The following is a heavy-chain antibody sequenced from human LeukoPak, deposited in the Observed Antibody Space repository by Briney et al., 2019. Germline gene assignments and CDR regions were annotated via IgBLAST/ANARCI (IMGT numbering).Heavy chain of an antibody. CDR3: ARAVVPAAGYYYYGMDV. CDR1: GYSFTSYW. D-gene: IGHD2-2*01. CDR2: IYPGDSDT. V-gene: IGHV5-51*01. J-gene: IGHJ6*02. Sequence: GESLKISCKGSGYSFTSYWIGWVRPMPGKGLEWMGIIYPGDSDTRYSPSFQGQVTISADKSISTAYLQWSSLKASDTAMYYCARAVVPAAGYYYYGMDVWGQGTTVTVSS.